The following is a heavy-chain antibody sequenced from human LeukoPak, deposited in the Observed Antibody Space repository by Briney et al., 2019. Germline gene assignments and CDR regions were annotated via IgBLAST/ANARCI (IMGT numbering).Heavy chain of an antibody. J-gene: IGHJ4*02. Sequence: SETLSLTCTVSGGSISSGGYYWSWIRQPPGKGLEWIGYIYHSGSTYYNPSLKSRVTISVDRSKNQFSLKLSSVTAADTAVYYCARVVAATLLYFDYWGQGTLVTVYS. V-gene: IGHV4-30-2*01. CDR1: GGSISSGGYY. CDR2: IYHSGST. D-gene: IGHD2-15*01. CDR3: ARVVAATLLYFDY.